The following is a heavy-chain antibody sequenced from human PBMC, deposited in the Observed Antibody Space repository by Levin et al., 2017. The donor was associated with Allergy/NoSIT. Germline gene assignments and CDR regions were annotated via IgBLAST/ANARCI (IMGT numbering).Heavy chain of an antibody. D-gene: IGHD6-19*01. CDR3: ARDQWKNYHFYMDV. V-gene: IGHV4-59*01. Sequence: SETLSLTCTVSGGSINNSYWSWIRQPPGKGLEWIGYMYYSGSINYNPSLKGRVTMSVDTSRNQFSLKLRSVSAADTAVYYCARDQWKNYHFYMDVWGKGTTVSVSS. CDR2: MYYSGSI. J-gene: IGHJ6*03. CDR1: GGSINNSY.